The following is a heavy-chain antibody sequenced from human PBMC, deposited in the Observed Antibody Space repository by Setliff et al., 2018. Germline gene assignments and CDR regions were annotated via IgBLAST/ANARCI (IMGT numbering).Heavy chain of an antibody. D-gene: IGHD3-16*01. J-gene: IGHJ4*02. CDR2: IYSGTGT. CDR3: ARDGGEY. V-gene: IGHV3-66*01. Sequence: GGSLRLSCAASGFTVSSNYMSWVRQAPGKGLEWVSLIYSGTGTYYADFVKGRFTISRDNSKNTLYLQMNSLRAEDTAVYYCARDGGEYWGQGTLVTVSS. CDR1: GFTVSSNY.